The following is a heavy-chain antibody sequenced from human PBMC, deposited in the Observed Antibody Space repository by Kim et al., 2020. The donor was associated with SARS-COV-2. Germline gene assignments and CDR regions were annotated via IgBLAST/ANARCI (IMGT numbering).Heavy chain of an antibody. Sequence: SETLSLTCTVSGGSVSSGSYYWSWIRQPPGKGLEWIGYIYYSGSTNYNPSLKSRVTISVDTSKNQFSLKLSSVTAADTAVYYCAREWEYSGYGFDYWGQGTLVTVSS. CDR1: GGSVSSGSYY. D-gene: IGHD5-12*01. CDR2: IYYSGST. CDR3: AREWEYSGYGFDY. V-gene: IGHV4-61*01. J-gene: IGHJ4*02.